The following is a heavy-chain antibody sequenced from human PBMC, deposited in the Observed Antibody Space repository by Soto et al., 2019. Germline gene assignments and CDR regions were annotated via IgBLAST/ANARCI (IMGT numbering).Heavy chain of an antibody. CDR3: ARGYSSGWSGQEYNWFDT. D-gene: IGHD6-19*01. CDR1: GFTVSSNY. V-gene: IGHV3-53*01. J-gene: IGHJ5*02. CDR2: IYSGGIT. Sequence: GGSLRLSCAASGFTVSSNYMTWVRQAPGKGLEWVSLIYSGGITDYADSVKGRFTISRDNSKNTLFLQMNSLRAEDTAVYYCARGYSSGWSGQEYNWFDTWGQGNLVTVSS.